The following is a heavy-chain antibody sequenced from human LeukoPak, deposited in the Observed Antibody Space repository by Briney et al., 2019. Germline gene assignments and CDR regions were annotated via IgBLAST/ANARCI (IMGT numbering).Heavy chain of an antibody. CDR2: MNPNSGNT. CDR3: ARASSSGWYDSYYYYYMDV. CDR1: GYTLTSYD. D-gene: IGHD6-19*01. V-gene: IGHV1-8*01. J-gene: IGHJ6*03. Sequence: GASVKVSCKASGYTLTSYDINWVRQATGQGLEWMGWMNPNSGNTGYAQKFQGRVTMTRNTSISTAYMELSSLRSEDTAVYYCARASSSGWYDSYYYYYMDVWGKGTTVTVSS.